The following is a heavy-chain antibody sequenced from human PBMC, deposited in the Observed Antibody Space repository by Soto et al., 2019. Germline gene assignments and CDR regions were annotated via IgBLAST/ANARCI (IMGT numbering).Heavy chain of an antibody. D-gene: IGHD1-7*01. Sequence: PGESLKISCKGSGYSFTSYCIGWVRKMPGKGLEWMGIIYPGDSDTRYSPSFQGQVTISADKSISTAYLQWSSLKASDTAMYYCAGTSSLQWYYMDVWDKGTTVTVSS. J-gene: IGHJ6*03. CDR2: IYPGDSDT. V-gene: IGHV5-51*01. CDR1: GYSFTSYC. CDR3: AGTSSLQWYYMDV.